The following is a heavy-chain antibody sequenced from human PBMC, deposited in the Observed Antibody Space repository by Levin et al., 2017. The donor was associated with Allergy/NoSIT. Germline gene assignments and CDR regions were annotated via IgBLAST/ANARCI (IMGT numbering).Heavy chain of an antibody. V-gene: IGHV3-74*01. Sequence: GGSLRLSCAASGFTFSSYWMHWVRQAPGKGLVWVSRINSDGSSTSYADSVKGRFTISRDNAKNTLYLQMNSLRAEDTAVYYCARGSGSYYGVDYWGQGTLVTVSS. CDR1: GFTFSSYW. CDR2: INSDGSST. D-gene: IGHD1-26*01. J-gene: IGHJ4*02. CDR3: ARGSGSYYGVDY.